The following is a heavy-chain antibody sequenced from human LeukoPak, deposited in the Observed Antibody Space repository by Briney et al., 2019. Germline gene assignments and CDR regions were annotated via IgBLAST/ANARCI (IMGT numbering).Heavy chain of an antibody. CDR2: IRSTANGYAT. CDR1: GFTFSGSA. V-gene: IGHV3-73*01. D-gene: IGHD3-10*01. Sequence: HPGGSLRLSCAASGFTFSGSAPHWVRQASGKGLEWVGRIRSTANGYATAYAASVKGKFTISRDDSKNTAYLQMDSLKTEDTSVYYCTGNYYGSGSYADFDYWGQGTLVTVSS. J-gene: IGHJ4*02. CDR3: TGNYYGSGSYADFDY.